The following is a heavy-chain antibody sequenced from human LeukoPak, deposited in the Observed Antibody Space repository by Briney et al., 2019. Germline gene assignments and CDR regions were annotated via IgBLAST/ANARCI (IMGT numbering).Heavy chain of an antibody. Sequence: AASVKVSCKASGYTFTSYYMHWVRQAPGQGLEWMGIINPSGGSTSYAQKFQGRVTMTRDMSTTTDYMELSSLRSEDTAVYYCARDNSVGDVAWWFDPWGQGTLVTVSS. J-gene: IGHJ5*02. CDR1: GYTFTSYY. CDR2: INPSGGST. V-gene: IGHV1-46*01. D-gene: IGHD1-26*01. CDR3: ARDNSVGDVAWWFDP.